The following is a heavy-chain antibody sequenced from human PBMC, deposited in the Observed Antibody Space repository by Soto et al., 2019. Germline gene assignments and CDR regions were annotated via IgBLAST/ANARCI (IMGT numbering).Heavy chain of an antibody. CDR3: ARPKDYDDCLDY. CDR1: GYTFTLYN. Sequence: ASLKVSCKTSGYTFTLYNMHWVRQAPGQRLEWMGWINAGNGNTKYSQKFQGRVTITRDTSANTAYMELSSLISEDTAVYYCARPKDYDDCLDYWGQGTLVTVSS. CDR2: INAGNGNT. V-gene: IGHV1-3*01. J-gene: IGHJ4*02. D-gene: IGHD3-22*01.